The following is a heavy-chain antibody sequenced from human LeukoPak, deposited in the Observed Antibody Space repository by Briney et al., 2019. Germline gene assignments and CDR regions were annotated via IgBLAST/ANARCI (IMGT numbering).Heavy chain of an antibody. Sequence: PSETLSLTCTVSGGSISSSSYYWGWIRQPPGKGLEWIGSIYYSGSTYYNPSLKSRVTISVDTSKNQFSLKLSSVTAADTAVYYCGRHSGYSLRDAFDIWGQGTMVTVSS. V-gene: IGHV4-39*01. CDR3: GRHSGYSLRDAFDI. J-gene: IGHJ3*02. CDR2: IYYSGST. D-gene: IGHD3-22*01. CDR1: GGSISSSSYY.